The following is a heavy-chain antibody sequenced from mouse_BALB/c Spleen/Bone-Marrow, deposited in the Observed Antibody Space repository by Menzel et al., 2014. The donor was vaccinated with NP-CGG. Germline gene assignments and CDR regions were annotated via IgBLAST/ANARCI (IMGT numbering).Heavy chain of an antibody. CDR1: GFSFTSYG. J-gene: IGHJ4*01. CDR2: IWAGGST. CDR3: DIYSYFYDEDY. D-gene: IGHD2-12*01. Sequence: VQLKESGPGLVPPGLSLSITCTVSGFSFTSYGVHWVRQPPGKGLEWLGVIWAGGSTNYNSALMSRLGISKGNTKGQVILKMNIVHTDVNDMDYCDIYSYFYDEDYRGRGTSGTGAS. V-gene: IGHV2-9*02.